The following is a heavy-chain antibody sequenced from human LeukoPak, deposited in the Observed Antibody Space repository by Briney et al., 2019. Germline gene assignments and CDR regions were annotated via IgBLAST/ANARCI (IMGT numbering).Heavy chain of an antibody. J-gene: IGHJ4*02. CDR2: IYDGGST. CDR3: AKELTRPNRPVAGLNY. Sequence: GGSLRLSCAASGFTVRSNYMNWVRQAPGKGLEWVSVIYDGGSTYYADSVKGRFTISRDDSKNTLYLQMNSLRTEDTAVYYCAKELTRPNRPVAGLNYWGQGTLVTVSS. D-gene: IGHD6-19*01. CDR1: GFTVRSNY. V-gene: IGHV3-66*02.